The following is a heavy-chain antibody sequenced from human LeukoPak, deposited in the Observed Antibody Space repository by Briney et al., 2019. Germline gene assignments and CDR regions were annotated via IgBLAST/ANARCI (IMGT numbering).Heavy chain of an antibody. CDR2: ISWNSGSI. V-gene: IGHV3-9*03. D-gene: IGHD3-22*01. J-gene: IGHJ4*02. Sequence: PGRSLRLSCATSGFTFDDYAMHWVRQAPGKGLEWVSGISWNSGSIVYADSVKGGFTISRDNAKNSLYLQMNSLRAEDMALYYCAKTKANKYYYDSSGDHYFDYWGQGTLVTVSS. CDR1: GFTFDDYA. CDR3: AKTKANKYYYDSSGDHYFDY.